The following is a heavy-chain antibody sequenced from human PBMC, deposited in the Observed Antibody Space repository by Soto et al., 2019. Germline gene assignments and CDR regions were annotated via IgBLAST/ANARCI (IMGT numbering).Heavy chain of an antibody. CDR2: MNPNSGNT. D-gene: IGHD3-16*01. CDR3: ARGRLGTYYYYMDV. CDR1: GYTFTSYD. J-gene: IGHJ6*03. Sequence: ASVKVSCKASGYTFTSYDINWVRRATGQGLEWMGWMNPNSGNTGYAQKFQGRVTMTRNTSISTAYMELSSLRSEDTAVYYCARGRLGTYYYYMDVWGKGTTVTVSS. V-gene: IGHV1-8*01.